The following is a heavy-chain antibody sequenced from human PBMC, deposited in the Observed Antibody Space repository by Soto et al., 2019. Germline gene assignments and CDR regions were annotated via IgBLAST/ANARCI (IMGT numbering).Heavy chain of an antibody. CDR1: GFTFSSYD. CDR2: IATTGDT. D-gene: IGHD3-16*01. Sequence: EVQLVESGGDLVQPGGSLRLSCAASGFTFSSYDFHWVRQATGKGLEWVSGIATTGDTYYAGSVKGRFIMSRENAKNSLYLQMNSLRAGDTGVYYCTRGADGFDYWGQGTLVTVSS. J-gene: IGHJ4*02. V-gene: IGHV3-13*01. CDR3: TRGADGFDY.